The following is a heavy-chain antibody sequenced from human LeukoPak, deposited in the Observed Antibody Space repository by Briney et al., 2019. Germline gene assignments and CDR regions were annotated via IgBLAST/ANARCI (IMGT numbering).Heavy chain of an antibody. J-gene: IGHJ4*02. CDR3: AREGPGGYFDY. Sequence: PSETLSLTCAVYGGSFNYYWSWIRQPPGKGLEWIGEINDRGITKYNPSLKSRVTISVDTSKNQFSLKLSSVTAADTAVYYCAREGPGGYFDYWGQGTLVTVSS. CDR2: INDRGIT. V-gene: IGHV4-34*01. D-gene: IGHD1-14*01. CDR1: GGSFNYY.